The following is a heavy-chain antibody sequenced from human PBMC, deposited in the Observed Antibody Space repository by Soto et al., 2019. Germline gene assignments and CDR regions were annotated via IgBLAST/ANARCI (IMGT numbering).Heavy chain of an antibody. Sequence: SETLSLTCAVSGGSISSGGYSWSWIRQPPGKGLEWIGYIYHSGSTYYNPSLKSRVTISVDRSKNQFSLKLSSVTAADTAVYYCARVTPYYYDSSGYYSYAFDIWGHGTMVTVSS. D-gene: IGHD3-22*01. V-gene: IGHV4-30-2*01. J-gene: IGHJ3*02. CDR3: ARVTPYYYDSSGYYSYAFDI. CDR2: IYHSGST. CDR1: GGSISSGGYS.